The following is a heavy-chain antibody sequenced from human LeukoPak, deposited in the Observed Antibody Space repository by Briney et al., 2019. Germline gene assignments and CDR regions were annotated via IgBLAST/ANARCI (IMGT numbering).Heavy chain of an antibody. CDR2: IIPIFGTA. CDR1: GGTFSSYA. Sequence: SVKVSCKASGGTFSSYAISWVRQAPGQGLEWMGGIIPIFGTANYAQKFQGRVTITADESTSTAYMELSSLRSEDTAVYYCATEWMGPLSPYXFDYWGQXTLVTVSS. J-gene: IGHJ4*02. V-gene: IGHV1-69*13. CDR3: ATEWMGPLSPYXFDY. D-gene: IGHD6-19*01.